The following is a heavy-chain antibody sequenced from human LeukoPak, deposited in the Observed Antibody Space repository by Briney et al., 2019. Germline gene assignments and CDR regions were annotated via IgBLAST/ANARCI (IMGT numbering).Heavy chain of an antibody. D-gene: IGHD3-10*01. Sequence: SETPSLTCTVSGGSISSYYWSWIRQPPGKGLEWIGYIYYSGSTNYNPSLKSRVTISVDTSKNQFSLKLSSVTAADTAVYYCARDGYYGSGSYRDAFDIWGQGTMVTVSS. V-gene: IGHV4-59*01. CDR3: ARDGYYGSGSYRDAFDI. CDR1: GGSISSYY. J-gene: IGHJ3*02. CDR2: IYYSGST.